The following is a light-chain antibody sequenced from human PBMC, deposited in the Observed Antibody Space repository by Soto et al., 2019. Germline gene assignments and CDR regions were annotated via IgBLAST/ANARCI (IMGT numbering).Light chain of an antibody. J-gene: IGKJ5*01. CDR1: HIVYNY. CDR3: QKPSITPII. V-gene: IGKV1-39*01. Sequence: QMTQSPSSRSASVGDRVNITCRAGHIVYNYFHWYQQKPGRAPRLLVHSAVKLEFGVPSRFSCRGSDKDFALTLTGLQHEAFAAYYCQKPSITPIIFRQG. CDR2: SAV.